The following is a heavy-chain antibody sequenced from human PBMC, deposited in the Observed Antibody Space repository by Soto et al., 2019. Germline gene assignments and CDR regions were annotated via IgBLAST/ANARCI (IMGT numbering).Heavy chain of an antibody. CDR3: AVLVATILEDAFDI. CDR1: GFTFSSYG. V-gene: IGHV3-30*03. CDR2: ISYDGSNK. J-gene: IGHJ3*02. Sequence: QVQLVESGGGVVQPGRSLRLSCAASGFTFSSYGMHWVRQAPGKGLEWVAVISYDGSNKYYADSVKGRFTISRDNSKNTLYLQMNSLRAEDTAVYYCAVLVATILEDAFDIWGQGTMVTVSS. D-gene: IGHD5-12*01.